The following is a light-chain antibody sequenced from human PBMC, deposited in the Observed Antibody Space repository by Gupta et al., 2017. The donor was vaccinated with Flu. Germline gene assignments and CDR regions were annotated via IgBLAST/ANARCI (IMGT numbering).Light chain of an antibody. J-gene: IGKJ1*01. CDR1: QSVSSSY. CDR2: GAS. Sequence: QSPGTLSLSPGERATLSCRASQSVSSSYLAWYQQKPGQAPRLLIYGASSRATGIPDRFSGSGSGTDFTLTISRLEPEDFAVYYCQQYGSSRWTFGQGTKVEIK. CDR3: QQYGSSRWT. V-gene: IGKV3-20*01.